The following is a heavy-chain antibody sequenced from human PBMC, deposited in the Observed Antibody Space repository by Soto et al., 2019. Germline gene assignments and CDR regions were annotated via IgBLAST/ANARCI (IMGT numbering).Heavy chain of an antibody. CDR3: ARSSFNKKQQLVHSGPNWFDP. CDR1: GGTFSSYT. D-gene: IGHD6-13*01. CDR2: IIPILGIA. Sequence: QVQLVQSGAEVKKPGSSVKVSCKASGGTFSSYTISWVRQAPGQGLEWMGRIIPILGIANYAQKFQGRVTITADKSTSTAYMELSSLRSEDTAVYYCARSSFNKKQQLVHSGPNWFDPWGQGTLVTVSS. J-gene: IGHJ5*02. V-gene: IGHV1-69*02.